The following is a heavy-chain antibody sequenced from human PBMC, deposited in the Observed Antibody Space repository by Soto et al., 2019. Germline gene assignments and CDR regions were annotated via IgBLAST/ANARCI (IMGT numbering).Heavy chain of an antibody. CDR1: GFTFSSYA. CDR2: ISYDGSNK. CDR3: ARVTYYYDSSGYPDY. Sequence: QVQLVESGGGVVQPGRSLRLSCAASGFTFSSYAMHWVRQAPGKGLEWVAVISYDGSNKYYADSVKGRFTISRDNSKNPLYLQMNSLRAEDTAVYYCARVTYYYDSSGYPDYWGQGTLVTVSS. V-gene: IGHV3-30-3*01. J-gene: IGHJ4*02. D-gene: IGHD3-22*01.